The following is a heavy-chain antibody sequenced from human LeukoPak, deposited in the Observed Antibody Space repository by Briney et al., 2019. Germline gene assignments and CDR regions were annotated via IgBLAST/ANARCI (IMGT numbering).Heavy chain of an antibody. D-gene: IGHD3-3*01. CDR1: GGTFSSYA. V-gene: IGHV1-69*04. CDR3: ARGGHDFWSGYSYYFDY. Sequence: SVKVSCKASGGTFSSYAISWVRQAPGQGLEWMGRIIPILGIANYAQKFQGRVTITADKSTSTAYMELSSLRSEDTAVYYCARGGHDFWSGYSYYFDYWGQGTLVTVSS. CDR2: IIPILGIA. J-gene: IGHJ4*02.